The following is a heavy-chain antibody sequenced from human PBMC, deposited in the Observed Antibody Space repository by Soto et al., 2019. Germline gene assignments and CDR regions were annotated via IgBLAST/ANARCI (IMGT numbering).Heavy chain of an antibody. D-gene: IGHD3-16*02. CDR2: IKQDGSEK. CDR3: ARVALYYDYVWGSYRPHFDY. Sequence: GSLRLSCAASGFTFSSYWMSWVRQAPGKGLEWVANIKQDGSEKYYVDSVKGRFTISRDNAKNSLYLQMNSLRAEDTALYYCARVALYYDYVWGSYRPHFDYWGQGTLVTVSS. J-gene: IGHJ4*02. V-gene: IGHV3-7*03. CDR1: GFTFSSYW.